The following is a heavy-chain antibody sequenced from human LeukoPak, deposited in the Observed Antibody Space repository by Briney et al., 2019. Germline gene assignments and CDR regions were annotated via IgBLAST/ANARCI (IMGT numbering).Heavy chain of an antibody. Sequence: SETLSLTCAVYGGSFSGYYWSWIRQPPGKGLEWIGEINHSGSTNYNPSLKSRVTISVDTSKNQFSLKLSSVTAADTAVYYCARTTFLRFLDFWGQGTLVTVSS. CDR1: GGSFSGYY. D-gene: IGHD3-3*01. CDR2: INHSGST. V-gene: IGHV4-34*01. J-gene: IGHJ4*02. CDR3: ARTTFLRFLDF.